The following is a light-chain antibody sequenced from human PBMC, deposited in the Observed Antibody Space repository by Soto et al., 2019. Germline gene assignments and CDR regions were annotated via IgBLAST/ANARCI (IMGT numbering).Light chain of an antibody. Sequence: DIQMTQSPSTLSASVGDRVAITCRASQNINSWLAWYQQKPGKAPKLLIYKASSLESGVPSRFSGSGSGTEFTLTISSLQPDDFATYYCQQYNSYSQTFGQGTKLEIK. CDR3: QQYNSYSQT. CDR2: KAS. V-gene: IGKV1-5*03. CDR1: QNINSW. J-gene: IGKJ2*01.